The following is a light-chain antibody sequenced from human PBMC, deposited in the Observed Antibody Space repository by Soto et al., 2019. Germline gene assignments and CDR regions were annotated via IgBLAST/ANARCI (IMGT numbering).Light chain of an antibody. V-gene: IGLV2-14*03. CDR1: SSDVGGFNS. CDR2: DVV. Sequence: QSVLTQPASVSGSPGQSITISCTGTSSDVGGFNSVSWYQLRPGTAPKLILYDVVDRPSGVSYRFSGSKSGNTASLTISGLLAADEADYFCSSYTSTMTNVFGSGTKVTV. J-gene: IGLJ1*01. CDR3: SSYTSTMTNV.